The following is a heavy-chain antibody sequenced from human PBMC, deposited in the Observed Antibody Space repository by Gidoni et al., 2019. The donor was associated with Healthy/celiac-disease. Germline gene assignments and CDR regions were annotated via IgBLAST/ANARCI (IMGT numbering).Heavy chain of an antibody. CDR1: GGSFSGYY. V-gene: IGHV4-34*01. CDR2: INHSGST. CDR3: ARGPRNCFDY. J-gene: IGHJ4*02. D-gene: IGHD1-20*01. Sequence: QVQLQQWGAGLLKPSETLPLTCAVYGGSFSGYYWSWIRQPPGKGLEWIGEINHSGSTNYNPSLKSRVTISVDTSKNQFSLKLSSVTAADTAVYYCARGPRNCFDYWGQGTLVTVSS.